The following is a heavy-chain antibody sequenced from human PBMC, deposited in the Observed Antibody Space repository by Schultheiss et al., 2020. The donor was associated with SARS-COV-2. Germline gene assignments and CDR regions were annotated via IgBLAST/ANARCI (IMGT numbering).Heavy chain of an antibody. Sequence: GGSLRLSCTASGFTFGDYAMSWFRQAPGKGLEWVGFIRSKAYGGTTEYAASVKGRFTISRDDSKSIAYLQMNSLKTEDTAVYYCAKDRDVAAPVDVAAPVDLYYFDHWGQGTLVTVSS. V-gene: IGHV3-49*03. D-gene: IGHD2-2*02. CDR3: AKDRDVAAPVDVAAPVDLYYFDH. J-gene: IGHJ4*02. CDR2: IRSKAYGGTT. CDR1: GFTFGDYA.